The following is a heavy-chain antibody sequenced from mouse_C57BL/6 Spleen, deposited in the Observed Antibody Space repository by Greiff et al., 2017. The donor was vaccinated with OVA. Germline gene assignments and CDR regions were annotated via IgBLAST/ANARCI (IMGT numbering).Heavy chain of an antibody. D-gene: IGHD1-2*01. Sequence: EVHLVESGGGLVQPGGSLSLSCAASGFTFTDYYMSWVRQPPGKALEWLGFIRNKANGYTTEYSASVKGRFTISRDNSQSILYLQMNALRAEDSATYYCARYIGITTALDYWGQGTTLTVSS. CDR3: ARYIGITTALDY. CDR2: IRNKANGYTT. CDR1: GFTFTDYY. V-gene: IGHV7-3*01. J-gene: IGHJ2*01.